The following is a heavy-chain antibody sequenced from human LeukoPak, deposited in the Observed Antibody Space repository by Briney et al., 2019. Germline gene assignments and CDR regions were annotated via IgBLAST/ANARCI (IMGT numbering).Heavy chain of an antibody. J-gene: IGHJ6*03. V-gene: IGHV4-34*01. CDR3: ARESLDIVVVPAAPSGRYYYYYYMDV. Sequence: PSETLSLTCSVSDDSITMYYWTWIRQPPGKGLEWIGEINHSGSTNYNPSLKSRVTISVDTSKNQFSLKLSSVTAADTAVYYCARESLDIVVVPAAPSGRYYYYYYMDVWGKGTTVTVSS. CDR2: INHSGST. CDR1: DDSITMYY. D-gene: IGHD2-2*01.